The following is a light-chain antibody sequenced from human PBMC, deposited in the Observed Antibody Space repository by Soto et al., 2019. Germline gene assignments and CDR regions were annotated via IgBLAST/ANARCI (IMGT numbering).Light chain of an antibody. Sequence: EIVSTQSPGTLSLSPGERATLSCRASQSVSSRNLAWYQHTPGRAPRVLIFGASSRAAGIPDRFSGSGSGTAFTLTISRLEPEDFAVYYCQYYGSPSWTFGQGTKVDIK. J-gene: IGKJ1*01. CDR3: QYYGSPSWT. CDR1: QSVSSRN. V-gene: IGKV3-20*01. CDR2: GAS.